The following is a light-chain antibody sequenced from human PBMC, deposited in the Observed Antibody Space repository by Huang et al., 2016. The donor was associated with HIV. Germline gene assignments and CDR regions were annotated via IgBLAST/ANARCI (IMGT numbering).Light chain of an antibody. CDR1: QSVLYSSNNKNY. V-gene: IGKV4-1*01. Sequence: DIVMTQSPDSLAVSLGERATINCKSSQSVLYSSNNKNYLAWYQQKPGQPTKLLISCASTRESVVPDRFSGSGSGTDFTLTISSLQTEDVAVYYCQQYYSTPRTFGQGTKVEIK. CDR2: CAS. CDR3: QQYYSTPRT. J-gene: IGKJ1*01.